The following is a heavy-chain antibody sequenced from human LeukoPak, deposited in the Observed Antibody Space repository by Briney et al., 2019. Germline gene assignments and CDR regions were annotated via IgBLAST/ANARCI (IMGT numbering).Heavy chain of an antibody. D-gene: IGHD3-22*01. CDR2: ISWNSGSI. V-gene: IGHV3-9*01. Sequence: GGSLRLSCAASGFTFDDYAMHWVRQAPGKGLEWVSGISWNSGSIGYADSVKGRFTISRDNVKNSLYLQMNSLRAEDTAVYYCARGTHFSDYDSSGYGGYWGQGTLVTVSS. CDR1: GFTFDDYA. J-gene: IGHJ4*02. CDR3: ARGTHFSDYDSSGYGGY.